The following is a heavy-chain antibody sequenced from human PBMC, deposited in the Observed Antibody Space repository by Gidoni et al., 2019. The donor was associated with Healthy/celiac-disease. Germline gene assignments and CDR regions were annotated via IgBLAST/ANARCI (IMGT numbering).Heavy chain of an antibody. Sequence: VQLVESGGGVVQPGRSLRHSCAPSGFTLSRCAMPWVRQAPGKGLEWMAVISYDGSNKYYADSVKRRFTISRDISKNRLYLQMNSLRAEDTAVDYCARVFRYSGSYYGGFDYWGQGTLVTVSS. J-gene: IGHJ4*02. D-gene: IGHD1-26*01. CDR3: ARVFRYSGSYYGGFDY. V-gene: IGHV3-30-3*01. CDR1: GFTLSRCA. CDR2: ISYDGSNK.